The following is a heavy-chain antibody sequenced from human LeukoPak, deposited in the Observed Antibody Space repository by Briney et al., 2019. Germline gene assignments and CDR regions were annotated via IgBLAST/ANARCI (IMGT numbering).Heavy chain of an antibody. CDR1: GFTFSSYA. D-gene: IGHD3-10*01. CDR3: AKGSDLWFGET. J-gene: IGHJ4*02. CDR2: ISGGGDRT. V-gene: IGHV3-23*01. Sequence: LAGGSLRLSCATSGFTFSSYAMSWVRQAPGKGLEWVSVISGGGDRTYYAGSVKGRFTISRDNSKNTLYLQMNSLRAEDSAVFYCAKGSDLWFGETWGQGTLVTVSS.